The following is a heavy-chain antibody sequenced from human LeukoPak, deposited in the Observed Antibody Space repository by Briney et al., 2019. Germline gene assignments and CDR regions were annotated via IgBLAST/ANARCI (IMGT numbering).Heavy chain of an antibody. CDR3: TTLRTV. CDR2: IKPKAAGGTT. Sequence: PGGSLRLSCAASGLTFSGAWMHWVRQAPGKGLEWVGRIKPKAAGGTTESAAPVTGRFTISRDDSKKMVFLQMNSLTTEDTSVYYCTTLRTVWGQGTLVTVSS. CDR1: GLTFSGAW. V-gene: IGHV3-15*01. J-gene: IGHJ4*02. D-gene: IGHD3/OR15-3a*01.